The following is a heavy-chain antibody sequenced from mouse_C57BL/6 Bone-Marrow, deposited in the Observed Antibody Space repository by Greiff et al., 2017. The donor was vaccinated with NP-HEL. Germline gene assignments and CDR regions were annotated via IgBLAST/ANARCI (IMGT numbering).Heavy chain of an antibody. CDR2: IYPGDGDT. CDR3: ARWVYDGYYGFAY. CDR1: GYAFSSSW. V-gene: IGHV1-82*01. J-gene: IGHJ3*01. D-gene: IGHD2-3*01. Sequence: QVQLKESGPELVKPGASVKISCKASGYAFSSSWMNWVKQRPGKGLEWIGRIYPGDGDTNYNGKFKGKATLTADKSSSTAYMQLSSLTSEDSAVYFCARWVYDGYYGFAYWGQGTLVTVSA.